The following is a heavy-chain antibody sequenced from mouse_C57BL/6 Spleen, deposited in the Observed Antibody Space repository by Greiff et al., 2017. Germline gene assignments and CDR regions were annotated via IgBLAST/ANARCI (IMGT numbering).Heavy chain of an antibody. CDR2: IDPNSGGT. CDR3: ARGGDTVVVPYYFDY. D-gene: IGHD1-1*01. Sequence: QVQLQQPGAELVKPGASVKLSCKASGYTFTSYWMHWVKQRPGRGLEWIGRIDPNSGGTKYNEQFKRKATLTVDKPSSTAYMQLSSLTSEDSAVYYCARGGDTVVVPYYFDYWGQGTTLTVSS. V-gene: IGHV1-72*01. J-gene: IGHJ2*01. CDR1: GYTFTSYW.